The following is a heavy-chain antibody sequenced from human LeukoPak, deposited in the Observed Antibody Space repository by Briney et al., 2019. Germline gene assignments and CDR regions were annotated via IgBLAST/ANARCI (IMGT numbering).Heavy chain of an antibody. Sequence: GGSLRLSCAASGFTFSSYEMNWVRQAPGKGLEWVSYISSSGSTIYYADSVKGRFTISRDNANNSLYLQMNSLRAEDTAVYYCARDNRYSIFNWFDPWGQGTLVTVSS. CDR2: ISSSGSTI. V-gene: IGHV3-48*03. CDR1: GFTFSSYE. CDR3: ARDNRYSIFNWFDP. J-gene: IGHJ5*02. D-gene: IGHD6-13*01.